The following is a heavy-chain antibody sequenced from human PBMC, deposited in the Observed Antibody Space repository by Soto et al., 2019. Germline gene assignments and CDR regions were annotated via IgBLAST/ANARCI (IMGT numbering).Heavy chain of an antibody. Sequence: QVQLVQSGAEVKKPGASVKVSCKASGYTFTNYDIHWVRQATGQGLEWMGWMNPDSGNTGQSKQFQGRVTMTRDTSIRTAYMEMSSLRSEDTAVNYCARGRFRRTWFDPWGQGTLVTVSS. D-gene: IGHD3-16*01. CDR1: GYTFTNYD. CDR3: ARGRFRRTWFDP. V-gene: IGHV1-8*01. CDR2: MNPDSGNT. J-gene: IGHJ5*02.